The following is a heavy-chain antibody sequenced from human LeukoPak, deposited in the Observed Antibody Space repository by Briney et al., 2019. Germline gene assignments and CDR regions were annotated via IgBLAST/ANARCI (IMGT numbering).Heavy chain of an antibody. CDR2: ISDSGVGT. D-gene: IGHD3-22*01. V-gene: IGHV3-23*01. Sequence: PGGSLRLSCAASGFTFSSYGMSWVRQAPGKGLERVATISDSGVGTYYADSVKGRFTISRDNSKNTLYLQMNSLRAEDTAMYYCTKDFSAVIVVVHLDHWGQGTLVSVSS. CDR1: GFTFSSYG. CDR3: TKDFSAVIVVVHLDH. J-gene: IGHJ4*02.